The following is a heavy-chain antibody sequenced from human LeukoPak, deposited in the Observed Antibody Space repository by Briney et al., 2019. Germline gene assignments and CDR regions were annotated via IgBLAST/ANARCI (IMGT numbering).Heavy chain of an antibody. V-gene: IGHV4-4*09. D-gene: IGHD2-2*01. J-gene: IGHJ6*02. Sequence: SETLSLTCTVSGGSISNYYWSWIRQPPGKGLEWIGYIYTSGSTNYNPSLKSRVTISVDTSKNQFSLKLSSVTAADTAVYYCARGRYCSSTSCYGYYYYGMDVWGQGTTVTVSS. CDR1: GGSISNYY. CDR2: IYTSGST. CDR3: ARGRYCSSTSCYGYYYYGMDV.